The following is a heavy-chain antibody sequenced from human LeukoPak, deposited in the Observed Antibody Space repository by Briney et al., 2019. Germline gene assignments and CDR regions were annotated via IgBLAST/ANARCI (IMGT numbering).Heavy chain of an antibody. J-gene: IGHJ5*02. Sequence: SETLSLTCNVSGGSISSTSYYWGRIRQPPGKGLEWIGSIYYSGTTYYSPSLKSRVTISVHTSKNQFSLNLSSVTPADTAVYFCGIQQCNGGRCYSRAIWFDPWGQGTSVSVSS. V-gene: IGHV4-39*01. CDR3: GIQQCNGGRCYSRAIWFDP. CDR2: IYYSGTT. CDR1: GGSISSTSYY. D-gene: IGHD2-15*01.